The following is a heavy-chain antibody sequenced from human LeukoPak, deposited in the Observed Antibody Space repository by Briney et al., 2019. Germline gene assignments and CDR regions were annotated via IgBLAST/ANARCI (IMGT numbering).Heavy chain of an antibody. J-gene: IGHJ4*02. CDR1: GFTFSNYW. Sequence: PGRSLRLSCAGSGFTFSNYWMHWVRQVPGKGLVWVSRISTDGSTINYADSVKGRFTISRDNAKNTLYLQMNSLRPEDTAVYYCVSDSGSRSGGDYWGQGTLVTVSS. D-gene: IGHD1-26*01. CDR2: ISTDGSTI. CDR3: VSDSGSRSGGDY. V-gene: IGHV3-74*01.